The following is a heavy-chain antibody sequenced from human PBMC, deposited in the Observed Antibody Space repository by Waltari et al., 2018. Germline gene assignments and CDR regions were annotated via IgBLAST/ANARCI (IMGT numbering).Heavy chain of an antibody. CDR1: GYTFISYD. Sequence: QVQLAQSGAEVKKPGASVKVSCKASGYTFISYDINWVRQAAGQGLEWMGWMKPNSGNTGFAQKFQGRVAMTRNTSISTAYMELSSLRSEDTAVYFCARGVRIVGTTTGNYYFDYWGQGSLVTASS. CDR3: ARGVRIVGTTTGNYYFDY. D-gene: IGHD5-12*01. V-gene: IGHV1-8*01. J-gene: IGHJ4*02. CDR2: MKPNSGNT.